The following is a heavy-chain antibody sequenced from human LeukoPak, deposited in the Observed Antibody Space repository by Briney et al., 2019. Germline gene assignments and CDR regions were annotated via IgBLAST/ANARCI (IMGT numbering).Heavy chain of an antibody. CDR3: ARDIKGQYQDAFDI. J-gene: IGHJ3*02. D-gene: IGHD2-2*01. CDR1: GFTFSSYE. V-gene: IGHV3-48*03. Sequence: PGGSLRLSCAASGFTFSSYEMNWVRQAPGKGLEWVSYISSSGSNIKYADSVKGRFTISRGNAKNSVYLQMNGLRAEDTAVYYCARDIKGQYQDAFDIWGQGTMVTVSS. CDR2: ISSSGSNI.